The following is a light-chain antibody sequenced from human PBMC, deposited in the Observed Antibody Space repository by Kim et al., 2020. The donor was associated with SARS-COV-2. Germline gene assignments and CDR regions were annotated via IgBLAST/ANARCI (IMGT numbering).Light chain of an antibody. Sequence: IQMTQSPSTLSASVGDRVTISCRASQSLDTLLAWYQQKPGKAPKLLIYQASSLQVGVPSRFSGSGSGAEFTLTISSLQPEDFATYYCQQYIRFPYTFGQGTKLEIK. CDR2: QAS. CDR1: QSLDTL. CDR3: QQYIRFPYT. V-gene: IGKV1-5*03. J-gene: IGKJ2*01.